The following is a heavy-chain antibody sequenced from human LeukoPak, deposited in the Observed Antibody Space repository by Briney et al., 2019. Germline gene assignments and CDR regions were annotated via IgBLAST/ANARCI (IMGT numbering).Heavy chain of an antibody. CDR1: GFTFSSSA. CDR3: AKDGSWSCTD. J-gene: IGHJ4*02. Sequence: GGSLRLSCAASGFTFSSSAMHWVRQGPGKGLEWVAHIAHHGNNKYYADSVKGRFTISRDNSKRTLYLQMNSLRADDTAVYYCAKDGSWSCTDWGQGALVTVSS. V-gene: IGHV3-30*02. D-gene: IGHD2-8*02. CDR2: IAHHGNNK.